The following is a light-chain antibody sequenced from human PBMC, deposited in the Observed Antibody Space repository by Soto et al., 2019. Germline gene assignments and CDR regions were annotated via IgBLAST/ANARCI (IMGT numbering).Light chain of an antibody. CDR2: GAS. CDR3: QQYNNWPPNA. Sequence: ILLTQSPATLSVSPGERATVSCRASQSVSSNLAWYQQKPGQAPRLLIYGASTRATGIPARFSGSGSGTEFTLTISSLQSEDFAVYYCQQYNNWPPNAFGQGTKVDIK. V-gene: IGKV3-15*01. CDR1: QSVSSN. J-gene: IGKJ1*01.